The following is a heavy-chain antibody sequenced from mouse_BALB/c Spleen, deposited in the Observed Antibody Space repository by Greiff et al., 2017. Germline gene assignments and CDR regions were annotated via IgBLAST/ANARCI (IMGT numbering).Heavy chain of an antibody. CDR2: ISSGGSYT. CDR1: GFTFSSYA. Sequence: EVKLMESGGGLVKPGGSLKLSCAASGFTFSSYAMSWVRQTPEKRLEWVAEISSGGSYTYYPDTVTGRSTISRDNAKNTLYLEISSLSSEDTAMYYGARADYYCSSPYYAIDYWGQGTSVTVSS. J-gene: IGHJ4*01. CDR3: ARADYYCSSPYYAIDY. V-gene: IGHV5-9-4*01. D-gene: IGHD1-1*01.